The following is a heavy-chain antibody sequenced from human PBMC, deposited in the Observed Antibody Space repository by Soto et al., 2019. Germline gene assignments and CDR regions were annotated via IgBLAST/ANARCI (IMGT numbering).Heavy chain of an antibody. V-gene: IGHV3-33*01. D-gene: IGHD2-21*02. CDR1: GFPFNNYA. CDR3: ARDDVSMVTTFLDY. CDR2: IWHDGSNE. Sequence: PGGSLRLSCAASGFPFNNYAMHWVRQAPGNGLEWVAVIWHDGSNEHYADSVKGRFRIARDNSNNTLYLQMNSLRGEDTALYYCARDDVSMVTTFLDYWGLGTLVTVSS. J-gene: IGHJ4*02.